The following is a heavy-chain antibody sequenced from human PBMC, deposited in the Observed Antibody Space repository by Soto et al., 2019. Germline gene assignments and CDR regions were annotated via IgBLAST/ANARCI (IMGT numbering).Heavy chain of an antibody. D-gene: IGHD3-16*01. CDR1: GGSISSYY. CDR2: IYYSGST. V-gene: IGHV4-59*01. Sequence: SETLSLTCTVSGGSISSYYWSWIRQPPGKGLERIGYIYYSGSTNYNPSLKSRVTISVDTSKNQFSLKLSSVTAADTAVYYCARGGELWSASSFDYWGQGTLVTVSS. CDR3: ARGGELWSASSFDY. J-gene: IGHJ4*02.